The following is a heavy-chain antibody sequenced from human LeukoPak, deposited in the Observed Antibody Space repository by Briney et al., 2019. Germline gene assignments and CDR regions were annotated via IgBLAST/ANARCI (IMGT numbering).Heavy chain of an antibody. J-gene: IGHJ4*02. CDR2: IYYSGST. CDR3: ARGTSSSSGARGRYFDY. Sequence: PSETLSLTCTVSGGSISSYYWSWIRQPPGKGREWIGYIYYSGSTNYNPSLKSRVTISVDTSKNQFSLKLSSVTAADTAVYYCARGTSSSSGARGRYFDYWGQGTLVTVSS. V-gene: IGHV4-59*01. D-gene: IGHD6-6*01. CDR1: GGSISSYY.